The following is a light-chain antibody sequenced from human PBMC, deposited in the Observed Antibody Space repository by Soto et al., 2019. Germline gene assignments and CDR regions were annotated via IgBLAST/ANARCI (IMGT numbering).Light chain of an antibody. CDR1: SSDVGGYNY. CDR3: SSYTSSSTVV. Sequence: QSALTQPASVSGSPGQSITISCTGTSSDVGGYNYVSWYQQHPGKAPKLMIYDVSNRPSGVSNRFSGSKSGNTASLTISGLQAEDEADYCCSSYTSSSTVVFGGGTKVTVI. CDR2: DVS. J-gene: IGLJ2*01. V-gene: IGLV2-14*01.